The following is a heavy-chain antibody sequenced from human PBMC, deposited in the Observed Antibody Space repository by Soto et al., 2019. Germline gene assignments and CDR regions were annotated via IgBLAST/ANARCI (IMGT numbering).Heavy chain of an antibody. CDR3: ARERSYYDSSGYYLY. CDR2: INHSGST. CDR1: GGSFSGYY. V-gene: IGHV4-34*01. Sequence: QVQLQQWGAGLLKPSETLSLTCAVYGGSFSGYYWSWIRQPPGKGLEWIGEINHSGSTNYNPSLSSRVTISVDTSKNQFSLKLSSVTAADTAVYYCARERSYYDSSGYYLYWGQGTLVTVSS. D-gene: IGHD3-22*01. J-gene: IGHJ4*02.